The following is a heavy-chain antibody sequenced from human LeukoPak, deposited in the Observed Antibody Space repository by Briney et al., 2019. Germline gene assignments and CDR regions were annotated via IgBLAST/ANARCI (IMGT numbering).Heavy chain of an antibody. CDR1: GGSISSYY. J-gene: IGHJ5*02. CDR3: ARRYSTSANWFDP. V-gene: IGHV4-59*01. D-gene: IGHD6-6*01. CDR2: IYYSGST. Sequence: SETLSLTCTVSGGSISSYYWSWIRQPPGRGLEWIGYIYYSGSTNYNPSLKSRVTISLDTSKNHFSLKLSSVTAADTAVYYCARRYSTSANWFDPWGQGILVTVSS.